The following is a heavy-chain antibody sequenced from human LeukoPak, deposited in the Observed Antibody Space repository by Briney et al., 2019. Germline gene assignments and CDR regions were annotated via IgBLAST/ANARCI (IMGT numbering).Heavy chain of an antibody. D-gene: IGHD6-13*01. CDR2: IWYDGTSK. Sequence: GGSLRLSCAASGFSLSAYGVHWVRQAPGKGLEWVAVIWYDGTSKDYADSVKGRFTFSRDDSKNTLYLQMNSLTVEDTAVYYCARSQSSSLIDYWGQGTLVTVSS. CDR3: ARSQSSSLIDY. J-gene: IGHJ4*02. V-gene: IGHV3-33*01. CDR1: GFSLSAYG.